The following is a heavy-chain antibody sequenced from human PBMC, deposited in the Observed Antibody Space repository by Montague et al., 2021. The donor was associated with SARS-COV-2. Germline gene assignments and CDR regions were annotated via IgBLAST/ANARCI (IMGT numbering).Heavy chain of an antibody. D-gene: IGHD3-9*01. J-gene: IGHJ3*02. V-gene: IGHV6-1*01. Sequence: CAISGDSVSSKSVAWNWIRQSPSRGLEWLGRTYYRSKWDSDYAESVKRRLVITPDTSKNQVSLQLNSVIPEDTAVYFCASSEITLTGLDAFDIWGQGTMVTVSS. CDR2: TYYRSKWDS. CDR3: ASSEITLTGLDAFDI. CDR1: GDSVSSKSVA.